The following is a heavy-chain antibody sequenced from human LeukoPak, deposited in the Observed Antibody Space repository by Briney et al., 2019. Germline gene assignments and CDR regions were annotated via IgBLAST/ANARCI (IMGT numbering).Heavy chain of an antibody. CDR3: ARRVGCYYYMDV. J-gene: IGHJ6*03. CDR1: GGSYSFSDYH. V-gene: IGHV4-34*01. Sequence: SETLSLTCAVYGGSYSFSDYHWTWIRQPPGKGLEWIGEVNPSGSTNYNPSLKSRFTISAHTSKNQVSLTLSPVTAADTAVYYCARRVGCYYYMDVWGKGTPVTVSS. D-gene: IGHD6-19*01. CDR2: VNPSGST.